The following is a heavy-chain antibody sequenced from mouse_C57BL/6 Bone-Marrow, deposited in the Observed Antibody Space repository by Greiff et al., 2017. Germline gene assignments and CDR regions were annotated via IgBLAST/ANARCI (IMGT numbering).Heavy chain of an antibody. J-gene: IGHJ3*01. CDR1: GYAFSSSW. CDR2: IYPGDGDT. CDR3: ARDYYGSSLFAY. V-gene: IGHV1-82*01. Sequence: QVQLQQSGPELVKPGASVKISCKASGYAFSSSWMNWVKQRPGKGLEWIGRIYPGDGDTNYNGKFKGKATVTADKSSSTAYMQLSSLTSEDSAVYFCARDYYGSSLFAYWGQGTLVTVSA. D-gene: IGHD1-1*01.